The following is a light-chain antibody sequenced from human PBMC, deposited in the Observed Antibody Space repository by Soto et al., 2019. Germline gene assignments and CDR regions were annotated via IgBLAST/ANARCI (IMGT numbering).Light chain of an antibody. Sequence: QSLLTQHASVSGSPGQSFTISCTGTSSDVGGYNYVSWYQQHPGKAPKLLIYEVSNRPSGVSNRFSGYKSGNTASLTISGLQAEDEADYYCTSYTCSSTWVFGGGTKLTVL. CDR2: EVS. V-gene: IGLV2-14*01. J-gene: IGLJ3*02. CDR3: TSYTCSSTWV. CDR1: SSDVGGYNY.